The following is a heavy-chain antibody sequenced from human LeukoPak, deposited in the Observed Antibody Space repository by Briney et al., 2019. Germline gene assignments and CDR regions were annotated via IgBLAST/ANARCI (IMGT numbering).Heavy chain of an antibody. CDR1: GFPLSSYS. CDR3: ARDQWELSGGLDY. Sequence: PGGSLTLPCAVSGFPLSSYSMQCLRHAPGKGLEWVSSISSSSSYIYYADSVKGRFTSSRDNAKNSLYLQMNSLRAEDTAEYYCARDQWELSGGLDYWGQGTLVTVSS. J-gene: IGHJ4*02. D-gene: IGHD1-26*01. CDR2: ISSSSSYI. V-gene: IGHV3-21*01.